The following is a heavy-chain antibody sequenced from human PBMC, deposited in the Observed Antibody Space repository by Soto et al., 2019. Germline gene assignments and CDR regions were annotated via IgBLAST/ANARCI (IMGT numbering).Heavy chain of an antibody. D-gene: IGHD5-18*01. V-gene: IGHV3-23*01. CDR1: GFAFSSYA. CDR3: AKDLHTAMVTYFDY. J-gene: IGHJ4*02. Sequence: XGSLRLSCAASGFAFSSYAMSWVRQAPGKGLDWVSAISGSGGSTYYADSVKGRFTISRDNSKNTLYLQMNSLRAEDTAVYYCAKDLHTAMVTYFDYWGQGTLVTVSS. CDR2: ISGSGGST.